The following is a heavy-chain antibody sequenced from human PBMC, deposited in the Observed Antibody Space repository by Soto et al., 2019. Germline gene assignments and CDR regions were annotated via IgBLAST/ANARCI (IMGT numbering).Heavy chain of an antibody. Sequence: GGSLRLSCAASGFTFDDYGMSWVRQAPGMGLEWVSGINWNGGSTGYADSVKGRFTISRDNSKNSLYLQMNSLRAEDTALYYCARVGGSGWYGGFDPWGQGTLVTVSS. J-gene: IGHJ5*02. D-gene: IGHD6-19*01. CDR1: GFTFDDYG. CDR2: INWNGGST. CDR3: ARVGGSGWYGGFDP. V-gene: IGHV3-20*04.